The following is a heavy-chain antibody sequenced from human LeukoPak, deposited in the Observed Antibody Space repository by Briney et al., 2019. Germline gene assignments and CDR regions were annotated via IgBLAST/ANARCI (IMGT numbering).Heavy chain of an antibody. CDR2: IKRSGGTT. CDR1: GFTFSSYE. J-gene: IGHJ3*02. Sequence: GGSLRLSCAASGFTFSSYEMNWVRQAPGKGLEWVGRIKRSGGTTELAAPVKGRFTISRDDSKKTLYLQMTSLKTEDTAVYYCTTNDAFDIWGQGTMVTVSS. V-gene: IGHV3-15*01. CDR3: TTNDAFDI.